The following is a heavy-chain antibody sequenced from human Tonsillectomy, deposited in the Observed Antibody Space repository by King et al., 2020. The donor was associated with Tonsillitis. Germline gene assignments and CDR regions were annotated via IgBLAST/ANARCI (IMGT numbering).Heavy chain of an antibody. V-gene: IGHV3-30*18. D-gene: IGHD1-20*01. CDR2: ISYDGSTN. Sequence: VQLVESGGDVVQPGRSLRLSCAASGFTFSTYGMHWVRQAPGKGLEWVAVISYDGSTNYYADSVQGRFSISRDNSKNTLYLQMNSLRAEETAVYYCVKGGVLESRRYNWNPTQSPAFDIWGQGTMVTVSS. CDR3: VKGGVLESRRYNWNPTQSPAFDI. CDR1: GFTFSTYG. J-gene: IGHJ3*02.